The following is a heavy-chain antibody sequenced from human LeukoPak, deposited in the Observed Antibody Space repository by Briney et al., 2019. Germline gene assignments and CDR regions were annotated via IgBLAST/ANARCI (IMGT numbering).Heavy chain of an antibody. Sequence: ASVKVSCKASGYTFTSYGISWVRQAPGQGLEWMGWISAYNGNTNYAQKLQGRVTMTTDTSTSTAYMELRSLRSDDTAVYYCAREPPLQYSYGYPDYWGQGTLVTVSS. D-gene: IGHD5-18*01. CDR1: GYTFTSYG. J-gene: IGHJ4*02. CDR2: ISAYNGNT. CDR3: AREPPLQYSYGYPDY. V-gene: IGHV1-18*01.